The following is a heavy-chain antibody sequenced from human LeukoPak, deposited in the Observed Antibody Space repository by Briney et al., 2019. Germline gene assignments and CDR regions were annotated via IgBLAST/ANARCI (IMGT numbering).Heavy chain of an antibody. CDR2: IKSKTGGGTT. CDR3: TTARFLEWLGWVRYFDY. Sequence: GGSLRLSCAASGFTFSNAWMSWVRQAPGKGLEWVGRIKSKTGGGTTDYAAPVKGRFTISRDDSKNTLYLQMNSLKTEDTAVYYCTTARFLEWLGWVRYFDYWGQGTLVTVSS. CDR1: GFTFSNAW. V-gene: IGHV3-15*01. D-gene: IGHD3-3*01. J-gene: IGHJ4*02.